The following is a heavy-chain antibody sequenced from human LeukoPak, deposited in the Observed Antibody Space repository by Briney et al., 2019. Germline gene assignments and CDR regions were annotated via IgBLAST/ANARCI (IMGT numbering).Heavy chain of an antibody. CDR2: IGTAGDT. Sequence: GGSLRLSCAASGFTFSSYDMHRVRQATGKGLEWVSAIGTAGDTYYPGSVKGRFTISRENAKNSLYLQMNSLRAGDTAVYYCARGAGVGDDNWFDPWGQGTLVTVSS. D-gene: IGHD3-10*01. J-gene: IGHJ5*02. CDR1: GFTFSSYD. CDR3: ARGAGVGDDNWFDP. V-gene: IGHV3-13*01.